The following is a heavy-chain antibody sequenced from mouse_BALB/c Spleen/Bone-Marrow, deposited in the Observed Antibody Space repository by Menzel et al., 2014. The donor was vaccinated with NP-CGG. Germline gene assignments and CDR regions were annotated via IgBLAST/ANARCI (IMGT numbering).Heavy chain of an antibody. J-gene: IGHJ1*01. D-gene: IGHD2-2*01. CDR2: INPYNDDT. V-gene: IGHV1-14*01. CDR3: ARSLYGYDWYFDV. Sequence: VHVKQSGPELVKPGASVKMSCKASGYTFTSYVMHWVKQKPGLGLEWIGYINPYNDDTEYNEKFKGKATLTSDKSSSTAYMELSSLTSEDSAVFYCARSLYGYDWYFDVWGAGTTVTVSS. CDR1: GYTFTSYV.